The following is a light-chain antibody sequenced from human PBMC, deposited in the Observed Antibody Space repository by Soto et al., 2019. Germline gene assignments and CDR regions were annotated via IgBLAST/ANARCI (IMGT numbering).Light chain of an antibody. CDR1: QRVGTW. CDR3: QNYNSYSEE. Sequence: DIQMTRSPSTLSASVLYIVTITFRASQRVGTWLAWYQQKPGRAPNLLIYDASSLESGVPSRFSGSGSGTEFTLTISSLQPDDFATYYCQNYNSYSEEFGQGTKVDIK. CDR2: DAS. J-gene: IGKJ1*01. V-gene: IGKV1-5*01.